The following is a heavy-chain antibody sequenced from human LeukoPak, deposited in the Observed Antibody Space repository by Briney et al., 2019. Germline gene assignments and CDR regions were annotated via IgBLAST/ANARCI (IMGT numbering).Heavy chain of an antibody. Sequence: ASVKVSCKVSGYTLTELSMHWARQAPGKGLEWMGGFDPEDGETIYAQRFQGRVTMTEDTSTATVYMELSSLRSEDTAVYYCATSYYYDSSDYYRIHYWGQGTLVTVSS. CDR1: GYTLTELS. J-gene: IGHJ4*02. CDR2: FDPEDGET. D-gene: IGHD3-22*01. CDR3: ATSYYYDSSDYYRIHY. V-gene: IGHV1-24*01.